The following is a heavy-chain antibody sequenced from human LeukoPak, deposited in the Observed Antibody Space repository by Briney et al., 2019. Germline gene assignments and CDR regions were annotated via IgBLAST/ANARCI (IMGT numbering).Heavy chain of an antibody. CDR3: ARGYHDFSGYWLSYFDY. Sequence: SETLSLTCTVSGGPISSYYWSWIRQPPGKGLEWIGYIYYSGSTNYNPYLKSRVTISVDTSKNQFSLKLSSVTAADTAVYYCARGYHDFSGYWLSYFDYWGQGTLVPVSS. CDR1: GGPISSYY. V-gene: IGHV4-59*01. D-gene: IGHD3-22*01. CDR2: IYYSGST. J-gene: IGHJ4*02.